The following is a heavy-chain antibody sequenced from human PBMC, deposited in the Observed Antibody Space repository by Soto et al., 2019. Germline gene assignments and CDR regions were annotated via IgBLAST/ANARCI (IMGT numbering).Heavy chain of an antibody. CDR1: GFTFSSYG. CDR2: IWYDGSSK. J-gene: IGHJ3*02. V-gene: IGHV3-33*01. Sequence: GGSLRLSCAASGFTFSSYGMHWVRQAPGKGLEWVAVIWYDGSSKYYADSVKGRFTISRDNSKNTLYLQMNSLRAEDTAVYYCARERALAGDAFDIWGQGTMVTVSS. D-gene: IGHD3-3*02. CDR3: ARERALAGDAFDI.